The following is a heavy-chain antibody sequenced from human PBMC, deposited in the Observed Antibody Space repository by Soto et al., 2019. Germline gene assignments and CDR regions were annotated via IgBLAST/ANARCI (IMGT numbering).Heavy chain of an antibody. D-gene: IGHD3-22*01. Sequence: PGGSLRLCCAASGFTFHDYTMHCVRQVPGKGLEWVSLIYWDGGSTFYADSVKGRFTISRDNSKNSLYLQMNSLRTEDTALYYCAKEGYYDTSVSTSGGTDVWGQGTTVTVSS. V-gene: IGHV3-43*01. J-gene: IGHJ6*02. CDR2: IYWDGGST. CDR1: GFTFHDYT. CDR3: AKEGYYDTSVSTSGGTDV.